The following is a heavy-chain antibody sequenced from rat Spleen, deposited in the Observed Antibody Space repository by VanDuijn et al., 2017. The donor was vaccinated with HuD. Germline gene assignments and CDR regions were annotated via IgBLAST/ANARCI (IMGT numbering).Heavy chain of an antibody. CDR1: GFTFSNYG. Sequence: EVQLVESGGGLVQPGRSLKLSCAASGFTFSNYGMAWVRQTPTKGLEWVASISTGGGITYYRDSVKGRFTISRDNPQSTLYLQMDNLRSEDAATYYCARAGYLRDWYFDFWGPGTMVTVSS. D-gene: IGHD2-2*01. V-gene: IGHV5S13*01. J-gene: IGHJ1*01. CDR2: ISTGGGIT. CDR3: ARAGYLRDWYFDF.